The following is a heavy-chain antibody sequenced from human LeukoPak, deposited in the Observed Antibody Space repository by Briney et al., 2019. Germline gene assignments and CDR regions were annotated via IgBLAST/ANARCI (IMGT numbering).Heavy chain of an antibody. D-gene: IGHD1-26*01. J-gene: IGHJ4*02. Sequence: SGTLSLTCAVSGDSISSSDWWSWVRQPPGKGLEWLGEIYHRGNIDYNPSFKSRITISIDKSKNQFSLKLSSVTAADTAVYYCARLTSGSQTYYFDYWGQGTLVTVSS. CDR2: IYHRGNI. CDR1: GDSISSSDW. V-gene: IGHV4-4*02. CDR3: ARLTSGSQTYYFDY.